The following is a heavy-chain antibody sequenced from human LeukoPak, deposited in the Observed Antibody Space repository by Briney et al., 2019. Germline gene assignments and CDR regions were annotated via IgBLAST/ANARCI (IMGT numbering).Heavy chain of an antibody. Sequence: GGSLRLSCAASGFTFSSYSMNWVRQAPGKGLEWVSAISGSGGSTYYADSVKGRFTISRDNSKNTLYLQMNSLRAEDTAVYYCAKDCTSSSWYYYYYYMDVWGKGTTVTVSS. CDR3: AKDCTSSSWYYYYYYMDV. V-gene: IGHV3-23*01. D-gene: IGHD6-13*01. CDR1: GFTFSSYS. J-gene: IGHJ6*03. CDR2: ISGSGGST.